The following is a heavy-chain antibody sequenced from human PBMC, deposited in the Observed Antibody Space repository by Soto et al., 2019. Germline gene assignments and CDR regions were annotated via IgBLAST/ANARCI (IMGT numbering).Heavy chain of an antibody. CDR2: IYYSGST. CDR1: GDSISSGGYY. CDR3: ARVGPTTVTTFSVSFDY. J-gene: IGHJ4*02. V-gene: IGHV4-31*03. Sequence: QVQLQESGPGLVKPSQTLSLTCTVSGDSISSGGYYWSWIRQHPGKGLEWIGYIYYSGSTYYNPSLKSRVTISVDTSKNQFSLKLSSVTAADTAVYYCARVGPTTVTTFSVSFDYWGQGTLVTVSS. D-gene: IGHD4-17*01.